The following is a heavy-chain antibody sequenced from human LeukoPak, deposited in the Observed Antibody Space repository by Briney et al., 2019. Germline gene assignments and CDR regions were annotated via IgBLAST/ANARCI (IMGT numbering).Heavy chain of an antibody. CDR2: IKQDGSEK. V-gene: IGHV3-7*01. CDR3: ARDGYSSSWYPTIDYYGMDV. Sequence: PGGSLRLSCAASGFTFSRYWMSWVRQAPGKGLEWVANIKQDGSEKYYVDSVKGRFTISRDNAKNSLYLQMNSLRAEDTAVYYCARDGYSSSWYPTIDYYGMDVWGQGTTVTVSS. CDR1: GFTFSRYW. J-gene: IGHJ6*02. D-gene: IGHD6-13*01.